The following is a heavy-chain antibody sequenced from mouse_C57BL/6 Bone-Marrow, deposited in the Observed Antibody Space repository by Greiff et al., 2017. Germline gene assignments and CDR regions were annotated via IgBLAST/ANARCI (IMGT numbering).Heavy chain of an antibody. J-gene: IGHJ4*01. CDR1: GFSLTSYA. D-gene: IGHD2-10*02. CDR3: ARNYGGMGYAMDY. CDR2: IWTGGGT. Sequence: VKLVESGPGLVAPSQSLSITCTVSGFSLTSYAISWVRQPPGKGLEWLGVIWTGGGTNYNSALKYRLSISKDNSKSQVFLKMNRMETDDTAGYYCARNYGGMGYAMDYWGQGASVTVSS. V-gene: IGHV2-9-1*01.